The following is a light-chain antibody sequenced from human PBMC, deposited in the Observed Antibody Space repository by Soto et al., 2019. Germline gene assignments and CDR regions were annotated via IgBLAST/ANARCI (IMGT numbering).Light chain of an antibody. CDR3: QQYNSYPWT. J-gene: IGKJ1*01. CDR2: KAS. Sequence: DIQMTQSPSTLSASVGDRVTITCRASQSISSWLAWYQQKPGKAPKLLIYKASSLESGVPSRFSGSGSGTEFTITISSLQPDDCATYDCQQYNSYPWTFGQGTKVDIK. V-gene: IGKV1-5*03. CDR1: QSISSW.